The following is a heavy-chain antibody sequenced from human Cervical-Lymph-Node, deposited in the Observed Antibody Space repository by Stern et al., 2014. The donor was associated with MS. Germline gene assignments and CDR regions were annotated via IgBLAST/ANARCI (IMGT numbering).Heavy chain of an antibody. D-gene: IGHD5-24*01. V-gene: IGHV1-69*01. J-gene: IGHJ6*02. CDR1: GGTFNNYA. CDR2: IIPIFGTA. Sequence: QVQLVQSGAEVKKPGSSVKVSCKASGGTFNNYAISWVRQAPGQGLEWMGGIIPIFGTANYAQKFQGRVTITADESTSTAYMELSSLRSEDTAVYYCGGRDGDKADYYYYGMDVWGQGTTVTVSS. CDR3: GGRDGDKADYYYYGMDV.